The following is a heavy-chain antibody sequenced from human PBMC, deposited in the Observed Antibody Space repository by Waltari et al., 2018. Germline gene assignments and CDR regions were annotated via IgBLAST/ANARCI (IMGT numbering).Heavy chain of an antibody. D-gene: IGHD3-16*02. CDR1: GYAFSGFY. V-gene: IGHV1-2*02. Sequence: QAQLMQSGAEVKQPGASVKVSCKASGYAFSGFYIHWVRQAPGQGLEWMGWINPNSGDTHHATKFQDSVTLTRDTSITTTYLELSSLTSDDAAVYFCARDQYGGYPPNAFDLWGQGTKVTVSS. CDR3: ARDQYGGYPPNAFDL. J-gene: IGHJ3*01. CDR2: INPNSGDT.